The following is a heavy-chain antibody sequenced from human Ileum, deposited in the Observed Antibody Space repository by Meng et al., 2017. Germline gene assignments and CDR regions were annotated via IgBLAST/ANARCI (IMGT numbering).Heavy chain of an antibody. V-gene: IGHV3-23*05. CDR2: ISTSGSNT. Sequence: VHVVQPGGGLVPPGGCLRLSCAASGFTFSSYAMSWVRQVPGKGLEWVSAISTSGSNTYYADSFRGRFTISRDNSKNTLFLQMNSLRVDDTAVYYCANFDWNDGKTCDWGQGTLVTVSS. D-gene: IGHD1-1*01. CDR3: ANFDWNDGKTCD. CDR1: GFTFSSYA. J-gene: IGHJ4*02.